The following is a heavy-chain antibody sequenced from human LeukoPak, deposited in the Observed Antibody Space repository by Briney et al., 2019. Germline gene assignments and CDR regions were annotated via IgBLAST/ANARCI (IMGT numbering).Heavy chain of an antibody. D-gene: IGHD6-6*01. J-gene: IGHJ4*02. CDR3: ARGLSGYASSLGY. V-gene: IGHV3-74*01. Sequence: GGSLRLPCAASGFTFSSYWMHWVRQAPGKGLVWVSRINSDGSSTSYADSVRGRFSISRDNAKNTLYLQMNSLRAEDTAVYYCARGLSGYASSLGYWGQGTLVTVSA. CDR1: GFTFSSYW. CDR2: INSDGSST.